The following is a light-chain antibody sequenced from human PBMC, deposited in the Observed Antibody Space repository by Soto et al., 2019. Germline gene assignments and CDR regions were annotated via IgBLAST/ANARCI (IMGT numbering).Light chain of an antibody. CDR2: DAI. V-gene: IGKV3-15*01. Sequence: EILMTQSPATLSVSRGETLTLSCRASQNIHNHMSWFLQKPGQAPRLLMYDAIIRAAGIPARFSGSWSGTEFTLTINSLQSEDFAVYYCQHYDAWPLTFGGGTKVDIK. CDR3: QHYDAWPLT. J-gene: IGKJ4*01. CDR1: QNIHNH.